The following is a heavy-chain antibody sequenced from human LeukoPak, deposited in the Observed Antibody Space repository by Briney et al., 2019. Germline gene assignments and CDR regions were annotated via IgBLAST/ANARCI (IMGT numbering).Heavy chain of an antibody. CDR3: ARENSHTYYDFWSGWNWFDP. Sequence: VASVKVSCKASGYTFTSYGISWVRQAPGQGLEWMGWISAYNGNTNYAQKLQGRVTMTTDTSTSTAYMELRSLGSDDTAVYYCARENSHTYYDFWSGWNWFDPWGQGTLVTVSS. CDR1: GYTFTSYG. J-gene: IGHJ5*02. CDR2: ISAYNGNT. V-gene: IGHV1-18*01. D-gene: IGHD3-3*01.